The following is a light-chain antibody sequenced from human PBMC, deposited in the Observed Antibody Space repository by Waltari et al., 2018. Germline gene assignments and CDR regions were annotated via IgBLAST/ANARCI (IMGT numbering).Light chain of an antibody. J-gene: IGLJ7*01. V-gene: IGLV2-23*02. CDR3: CSYAGVRGAV. Sequence: QSALTQPASVSGSPGESITIPCPGTSSDVGTYNLIPWYQRHPGNVPKLLIYEVSKRPSGVSNRFSASKSGNTASLTISGLQADDEADYYCCSYAGVRGAVFGGGTHLTVL. CDR2: EVS. CDR1: SSDVGTYNL.